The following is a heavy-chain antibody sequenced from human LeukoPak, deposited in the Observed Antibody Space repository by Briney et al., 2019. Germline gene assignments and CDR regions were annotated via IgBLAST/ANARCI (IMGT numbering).Heavy chain of an antibody. D-gene: IGHD2-15*01. CDR1: GYTFTSYG. J-gene: IGHJ4*02. Sequence: ASVKVSCKASGYTFTSYGINWVRQATGRGLEWMGWMNPNSGNTGYAQKFQGRVTMTRNTSISTAYMELSSLRSEDTAVYYCARGVVVVAADDYWGQGTLVTVSS. CDR2: MNPNSGNT. CDR3: ARGVVVVAADDY. V-gene: IGHV1-8*01.